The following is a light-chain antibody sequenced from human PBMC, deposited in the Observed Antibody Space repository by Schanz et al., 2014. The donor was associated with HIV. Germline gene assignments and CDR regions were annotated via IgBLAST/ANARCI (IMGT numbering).Light chain of an antibody. CDR2: EAS. CDR1: QSISNW. CDR3: QQYNTKPYT. J-gene: IGKJ2*01. Sequence: IQMTQSPSILSASVGDRVSISCRASQSISNWLAWYQQKPGKAPDLLIYEASILETGVPSRFSGSGSGTEFTLTISSLQPDDFATYYCQQYNTKPYTFGQGTKLEIK. V-gene: IGKV1-5*01.